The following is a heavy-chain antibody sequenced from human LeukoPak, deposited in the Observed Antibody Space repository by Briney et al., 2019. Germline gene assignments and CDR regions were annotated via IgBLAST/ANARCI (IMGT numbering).Heavy chain of an antibody. CDR1: GFTFSSYA. D-gene: IGHD3-10*02. CDR3: AELGITMIGGV. V-gene: IGHV3-23*01. Sequence: QTRGSLRLSCAASGFTFSSYAMSWVRQAPGKGLEWVSAISGDGRDIFYADAVKGRFTISRDNSKNTLYLQMNSLRAEDTAVYYCAELGITMIGGVWGKGTTVTISS. J-gene: IGHJ6*04. CDR2: ISGDGRDI.